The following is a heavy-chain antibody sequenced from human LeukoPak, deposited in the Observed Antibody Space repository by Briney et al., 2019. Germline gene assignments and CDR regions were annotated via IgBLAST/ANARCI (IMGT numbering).Heavy chain of an antibody. CDR2: IYYSGST. J-gene: IGHJ5*02. D-gene: IGHD3-10*01. Sequence: PSETLSLTCTVSGGSITSYYWSWIRQPPGKGLEWIGYIYYSGSTNYNPSLKSRVTISVDTSKNQFSLKLSSVTAADTAVYYCARSYYYGSGSYYDGGIGFDPWGQGTLVTVSS. CDR3: ARSYYYGSGSYYDGGIGFDP. V-gene: IGHV4-59*01. CDR1: GGSITSYY.